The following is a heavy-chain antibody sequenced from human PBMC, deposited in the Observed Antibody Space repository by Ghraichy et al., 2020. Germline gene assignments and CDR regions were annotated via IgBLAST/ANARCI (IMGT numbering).Heavy chain of an antibody. D-gene: IGHD3-10*01. Sequence: GGSLRLSCAASGFTFSSYAMSWVRQAPGKGLEWVSAISGSGGSTYYADSVKGRFTISRDNSKNTLYLQMNSLRAEDTAVYYCAKDAPRGRYGSGSYQILYYFDYWGQGTLVTVSS. CDR3: AKDAPRGRYGSGSYQILYYFDY. J-gene: IGHJ4*02. CDR1: GFTFSSYA. V-gene: IGHV3-23*01. CDR2: ISGSGGST.